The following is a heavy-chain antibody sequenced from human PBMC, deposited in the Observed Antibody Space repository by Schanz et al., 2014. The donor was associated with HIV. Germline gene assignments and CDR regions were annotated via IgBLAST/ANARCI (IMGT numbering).Heavy chain of an antibody. CDR2: IWYDGTDK. V-gene: IGHV3-33*08. J-gene: IGHJ6*02. CDR3: ASTEFPYSSSSDYYYGMDV. D-gene: IGHD6-6*01. Sequence: VQLVESGGALVKPGGSLRLSCTASGFSFNDVWMSWVRLAPGKGLEWVAVIWYDGTDKYYAGSVKGRFTISRDNSQNTMYLQMNRLRAEDTAVYYCASTEFPYSSSSDYYYGMDVWGQGTTVTVSS. CDR1: GFSFNDVW.